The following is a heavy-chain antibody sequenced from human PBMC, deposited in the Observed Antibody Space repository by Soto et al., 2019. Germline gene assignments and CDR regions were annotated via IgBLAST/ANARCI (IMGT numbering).Heavy chain of an antibody. CDR3: ARDLLGFMGDP. D-gene: IGHD2-21*01. V-gene: IGHV1-46*03. CDR2: INPSGGTT. J-gene: IGHJ5*02. CDR1: GYTFTSYY. Sequence: QVQLVQSGAEVKKPGASVKVSCKASGYTFTSYYMHWVRQAPGQGLEWMGIINPSGGTTSYAQKFQGRVTMTRDTSTNTVNMELSSLRSEDTAVYYCARDLLGFMGDPWGQGTLVTVSS.